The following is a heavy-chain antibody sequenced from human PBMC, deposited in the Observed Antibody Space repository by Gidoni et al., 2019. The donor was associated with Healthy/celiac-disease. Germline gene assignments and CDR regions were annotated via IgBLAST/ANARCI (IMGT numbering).Heavy chain of an antibody. V-gene: IGHV3-30-3*01. CDR2: ISYDGSNK. J-gene: IGHJ3*02. CDR1: GFTFRSYA. CDR3: ARELSSTWELQPPDAFDI. D-gene: IGHD1-26*01. Sequence: QVHLVESGGGVVQPGRSLRLSCSASGFTFRSYAMHWVRQAPGKGLEWVAVISYDGSNKYYADSVKGRFTISRDNSKNTLYLQMNSLRAEDTAVYYCARELSSTWELQPPDAFDIWGQGTMVTVSS.